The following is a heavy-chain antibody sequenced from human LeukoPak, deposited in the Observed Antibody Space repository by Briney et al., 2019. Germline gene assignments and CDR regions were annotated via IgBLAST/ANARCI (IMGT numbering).Heavy chain of an antibody. CDR2: INHSGST. CDR3: ARTVGARTFYFDH. CDR1: GGSFSGYY. V-gene: IGHV4-34*01. D-gene: IGHD1-26*01. Sequence: PSETLSLTCAVYGGSFSGYYWSWIRQPPGKGLEWIGEINHSGSTNYNPSLKSRVTISVDTSKNHFSLEVSSVTAADTAVYYCARTVGARTFYFDHWGHGTLVTVSS. J-gene: IGHJ4*01.